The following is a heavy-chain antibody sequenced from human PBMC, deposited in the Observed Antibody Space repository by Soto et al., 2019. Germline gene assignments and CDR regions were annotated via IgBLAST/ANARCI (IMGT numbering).Heavy chain of an antibody. J-gene: IGHJ5*02. CDR2: INVYNGNT. V-gene: IGHV1-18*01. CDR1: GYTFTNYG. CDR3: ARGVGSGSYYNKYNWFDP. Sequence: QVQLVQSGGEVKKPGASVKVSCKASGYTFTNYGISWVRQAPGQGLEWMGWINVYNGNTKYAQKVQGRVTMTTDTSTSTADRELRSLRADDTAVYYCARGVGSGSYYNKYNWFDPWGQGTLVTVSS. D-gene: IGHD3-10*01.